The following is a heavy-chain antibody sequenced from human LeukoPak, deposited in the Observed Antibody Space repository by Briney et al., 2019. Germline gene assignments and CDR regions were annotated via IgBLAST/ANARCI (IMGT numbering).Heavy chain of an antibody. CDR3: AREGGDDYGDYDGLRYFDY. D-gene: IGHD4-17*01. CDR1: GYTFTSYY. Sequence: GASVKVSCKASGYTFTSYYMHWVRQAPGQGLEWMGIINPSGGSTSCAQKFQGRVTMTRDMSTSTVYMELSSLRSEDTAVYYCAREGGDDYGDYDGLRYFDYWGQGTLVTVSS. J-gene: IGHJ4*02. V-gene: IGHV1-46*01. CDR2: INPSGGST.